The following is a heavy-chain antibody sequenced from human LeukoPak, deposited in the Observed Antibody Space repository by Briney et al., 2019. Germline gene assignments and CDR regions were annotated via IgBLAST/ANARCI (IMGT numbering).Heavy chain of an antibody. CDR3: AVGPLRATTDY. Sequence: GGSLRLSCAASGFAFSSYSMNWVRQAPGKGLEWVSSISSSSSYIYYADSVKGRFTISRDNAKNSLYLQMNSLRAEDTAVYYCAVGPLRATTDYWGQGTLVTVSS. CDR2: ISSSSSYI. V-gene: IGHV3-21*01. D-gene: IGHD5-24*01. CDR1: GFAFSSYS. J-gene: IGHJ4*02.